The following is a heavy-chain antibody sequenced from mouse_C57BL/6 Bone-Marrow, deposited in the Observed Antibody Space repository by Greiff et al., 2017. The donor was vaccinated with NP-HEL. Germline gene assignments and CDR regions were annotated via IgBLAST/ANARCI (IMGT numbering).Heavy chain of an antibody. CDR2: IAPSDCYT. CDR1: GYTFTSYW. V-gene: IGHV1-69*01. Sequence: QVQLQQPGAELVMPGASVKLSCKASGYTFTSYWMHWVKQRPGQGLEWIGEIAPSDCYTNYTQKFTGKSPLTVDTSSRTAYMQLSSLTSEDSAVYYCARGGLLGAMDYWGQGTSVTVSS. CDR3: ARGGLLGAMDY. J-gene: IGHJ4*01. D-gene: IGHD2-3*01.